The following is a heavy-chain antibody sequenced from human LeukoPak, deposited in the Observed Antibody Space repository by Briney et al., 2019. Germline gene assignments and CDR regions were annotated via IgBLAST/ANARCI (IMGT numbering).Heavy chain of an antibody. CDR2: IYYSGST. J-gene: IGHJ4*02. CDR3: ARAVSGRFDY. D-gene: IGHD6-19*01. Sequence: SETLSLTCTVSGGSMSPYHWGWIRQPPGKGLEWTGYIYYSGSTNYNPSLNSRVTISVDTSRNQFSLRLSSVTAADTAIYYCARAVSGRFDYWGQGTLVTVSS. CDR1: GGSMSPYH. V-gene: IGHV4-59*08.